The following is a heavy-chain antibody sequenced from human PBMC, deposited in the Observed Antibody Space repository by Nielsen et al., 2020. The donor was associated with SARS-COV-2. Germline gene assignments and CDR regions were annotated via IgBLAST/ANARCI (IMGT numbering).Heavy chain of an antibody. D-gene: IGHD1-1*01. Sequence: GESLKISCAASGFAFSNDWMTWVRQAPGKGLEWVANIKEDGSVQHYVDSVRGRFIISRDNSKNTLYLHMNSLRADDTAVYYCAKGDGNNWSPFLYLDYWGQGTLVTVSS. V-gene: IGHV3-7*05. J-gene: IGHJ4*02. CDR1: GFAFSNDW. CDR2: IKEDGSVQ. CDR3: AKGDGNNWSPFLYLDY.